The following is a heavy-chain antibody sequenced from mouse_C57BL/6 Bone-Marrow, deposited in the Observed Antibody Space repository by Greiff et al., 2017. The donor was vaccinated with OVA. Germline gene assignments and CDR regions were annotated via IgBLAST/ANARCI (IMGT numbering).Heavy chain of an antibody. V-gene: IGHV1-15*01. D-gene: IGHD2-10*02. CDR2: IDPETGGT. CDR3: TGRTYVNVAD. J-gene: IGHJ2*01. CDR1: GYTFTDYE. Sequence: QVQLQQSGAELVRPGASVTLSCKASGYTFTDYEMHWVKQTPVHGLEWIGAIDPETGGTAYNQKFKGKAILTADKSSSTAYMELRSLTSEDSAVFYCTGRTYVNVADWGQGTTLTVSS.